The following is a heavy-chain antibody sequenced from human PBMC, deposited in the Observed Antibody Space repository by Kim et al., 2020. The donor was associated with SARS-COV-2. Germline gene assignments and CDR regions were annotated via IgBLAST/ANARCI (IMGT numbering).Heavy chain of an antibody. J-gene: IGHJ6*02. Sequence: GGSLRLSCAASGFTFSSYEMNWVRQAPGKGLEWVSYISSSGSTIYYADSVKGRFTISKDNAKNSLYLQMNRLRGEDTAVYYCARGADWRWLQADHYYDMDVWGQGTTVTVSS. CDR2: ISSSGSTI. CDR1: GFTFSSYE. D-gene: IGHD5-12*01. V-gene: IGHV3-48*03. CDR3: ARGADWRWLQADHYYDMDV.